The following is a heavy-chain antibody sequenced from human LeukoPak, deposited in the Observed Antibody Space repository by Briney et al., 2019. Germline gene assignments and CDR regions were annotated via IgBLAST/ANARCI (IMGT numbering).Heavy chain of an antibody. J-gene: IGHJ4*02. CDR3: ARGNGYDLIGFDY. Sequence: GGSLRLSCAASGFTFSSYIMNWVRQAPGKGLEWVSCISSSSSYIYYADSVQGRFTISRDNAKDSLYLQMNSLRAEDTAIYYCARGNGYDLIGFDYWGQGTLVTVSS. CDR2: ISSSSSYI. CDR1: GFTFSSYI. D-gene: IGHD5-12*01. V-gene: IGHV3-21*01.